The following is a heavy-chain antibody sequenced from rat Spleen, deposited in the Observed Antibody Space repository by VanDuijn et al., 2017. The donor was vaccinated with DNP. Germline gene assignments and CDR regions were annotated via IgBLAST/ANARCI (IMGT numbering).Heavy chain of an antibody. CDR2: ISPSDNST. Sequence: EVQLVESGGGLVQPGRSLKLSCAASGFTFRNYDMAWVRQAPTMGLEWVASISPSDNSTYYRDSIKGRFTISRDNVKRTLYLQMDSLRSEDTAKYYCARVGFHGGAMDAWGQGTSVTVSS. V-gene: IGHV5-25*01. D-gene: IGHD1-6*01. CDR3: ARVGFHGGAMDA. CDR1: GFTFRNYD. J-gene: IGHJ4*01.